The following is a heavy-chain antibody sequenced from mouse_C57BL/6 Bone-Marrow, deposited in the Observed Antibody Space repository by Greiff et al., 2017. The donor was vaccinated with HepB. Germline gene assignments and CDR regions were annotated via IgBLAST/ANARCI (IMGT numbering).Heavy chain of an antibody. CDR1: GFTFSSYA. V-gene: IGHV5-4*01. CDR2: ISDGGSYT. Sequence: EVMLVESGGGLVKPGGSLKLSCAASGFTFSSYAMSWVRQTPEKRLEWVATISDGGSYTYYPDNVKGRFTISRDNAKNNLYLQMSHLKSEDTAMYYCARDGYYGSSHWYFDVWGTGTTVTVSS. J-gene: IGHJ1*03. CDR3: ARDGYYGSSHWYFDV. D-gene: IGHD1-1*01.